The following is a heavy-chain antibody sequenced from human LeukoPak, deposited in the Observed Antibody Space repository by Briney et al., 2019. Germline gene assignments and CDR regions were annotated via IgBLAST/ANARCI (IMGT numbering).Heavy chain of an antibody. CDR2: IYYSGST. CDR1: GYSISSSNW. J-gene: IGHJ5*02. Sequence: SETLSLTCAVSGYSISSSNWWGWIRQPPGKGLEWIGYIYYSGSTYYNPSLKSRVTISVDTSKNQFSLKLSSVTAADTAVYYCARVGLGGVLRYFDWFFNWFDPWGQGTLVTVSS. D-gene: IGHD3-9*01. CDR3: ARVGLGGVLRYFDWFFNWFDP. V-gene: IGHV4-28*03.